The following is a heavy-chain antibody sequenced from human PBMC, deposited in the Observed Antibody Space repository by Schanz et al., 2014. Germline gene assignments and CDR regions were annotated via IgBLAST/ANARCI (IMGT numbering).Heavy chain of an antibody. CDR1: GGTFSSYA. CDR3: ARERGVRGGGVWKVNWFDP. D-gene: IGHD3-10*01. CDR2: ISAYNGNT. Sequence: QVQLVQSGAEVKKPGASVKVSCEASGGTFSSYAFSWVRQAPGQGLEWMGWISAYNGNTNYAQKLQGRVTMTTDTSTSTAYMELRSLRSDDTAVYYCARERGVRGGGVWKVNWFDPWGQGTLVTVSS. J-gene: IGHJ5*02. V-gene: IGHV1-18*01.